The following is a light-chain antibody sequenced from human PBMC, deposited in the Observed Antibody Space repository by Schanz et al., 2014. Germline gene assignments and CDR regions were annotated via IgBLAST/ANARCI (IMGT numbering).Light chain of an antibody. CDR3: SSYTSNSTLV. CDR1: SSDIGAHNY. CDR2: DVH. J-gene: IGLJ3*02. Sequence: QSALTQPASVSGSPGQSITIFCTGTSSDIGAHNYVSWYQQHPGKAPKLIVYDVHDRPSGVSYRFSGSKSGYTASLTISGLQVEDGADYYCSSYTSNSTLVFGGGTKLTVL. V-gene: IGLV2-14*03.